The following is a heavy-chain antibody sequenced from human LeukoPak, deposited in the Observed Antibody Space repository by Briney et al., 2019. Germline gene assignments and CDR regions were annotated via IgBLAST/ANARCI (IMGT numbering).Heavy chain of an antibody. CDR2: MYTSGST. V-gene: IGHV4-4*07. Sequence: SETLSLTCTVSGGSISSYYWSWIRQPAGKGLEWIGRMYTSGSTNYNPSLKSRATMSVDTSKNQFSLKLSSVTAADTAVYYCARVTGYVIEDYFDYWGQGTLVTVSS. J-gene: IGHJ4*02. D-gene: IGHD3-22*01. CDR3: ARVTGYVIEDYFDY. CDR1: GGSISSYY.